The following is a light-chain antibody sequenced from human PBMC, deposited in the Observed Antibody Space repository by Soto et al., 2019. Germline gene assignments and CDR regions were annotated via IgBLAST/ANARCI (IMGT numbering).Light chain of an antibody. CDR3: SSYTGITSYVV. CDR2: EVI. CDR1: SSDVAGYNY. J-gene: IGLJ2*01. Sequence: QSALTQPASVSASPGQSITISCTGSSSDVAGYNYVSWYQQHPGKAPKLMIYEVINRPSGVSNRFSGSKSGNTASLTISGLQSEDEADYYCSSYTGITSYVVFGGGTKLTVL. V-gene: IGLV2-14*01.